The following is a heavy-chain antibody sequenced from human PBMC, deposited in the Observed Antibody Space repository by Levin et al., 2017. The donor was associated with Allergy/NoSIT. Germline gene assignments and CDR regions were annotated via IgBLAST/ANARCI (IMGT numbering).Heavy chain of an antibody. J-gene: IGHJ4*02. D-gene: IGHD3-10*01. Sequence: KISCKASGGTFSSYAISWVRQAPGQGLEWMGGIIPIFGTANYAQKFQGRVTITADESTSTAYMELSSLRSEDTAVYYCARGQGYGSGSYYPDYWGQGTLVTVSS. CDR1: GGTFSSYA. V-gene: IGHV1-69*01. CDR3: ARGQGYGSGSYYPDY. CDR2: IIPIFGTA.